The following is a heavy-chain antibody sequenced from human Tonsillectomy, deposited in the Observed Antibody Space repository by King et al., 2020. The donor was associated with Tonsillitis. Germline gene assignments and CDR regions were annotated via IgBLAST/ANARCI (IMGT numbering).Heavy chain of an antibody. CDR3: AKGAYSYGYGIGFFDY. D-gene: IGHD5-18*01. V-gene: IGHV3-9*01. CDR1: GFTFDDYA. J-gene: IGHJ4*02. CDR2: ISWNSGSI. Sequence: VQLVESGGGLVQPGRSLRLSCAASGFTFDDYAMHWVRQAPGKGLEWVSGISWNSGSIGYADSVKGRFTISRDNAKNSLYLQMNSLRPEDTALYYCAKGAYSYGYGIGFFDYCGQGTLVTVSS.